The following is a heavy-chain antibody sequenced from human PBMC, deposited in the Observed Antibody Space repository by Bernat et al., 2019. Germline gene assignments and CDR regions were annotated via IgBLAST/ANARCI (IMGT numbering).Heavy chain of an antibody. Sequence: EGKGGEEGGGGGEKGGSRRREGGEEGGRGRREAMTWVRQAAGKGGEGGEGRTGSGGSTNYADSGKGRFTISRDNSGNTLYLQMNNLRAEDTAVYYCTRPGQTLQTGPRTIKYYFDYWGQGTLVTVSS. CDR2: RTGSGGST. CDR3: TRPGQTLQTGPRTIKYYFDY. D-gene: IGHD1-1*01. J-gene: IGHJ4*02. CDR1: GGRGRREA. V-gene: IGHV3-23*04.